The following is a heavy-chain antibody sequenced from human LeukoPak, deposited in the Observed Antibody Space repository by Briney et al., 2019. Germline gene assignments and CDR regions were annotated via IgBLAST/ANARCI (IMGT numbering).Heavy chain of an antibody. CDR3: ARDPAYDSSLGWFDP. CDR1: GFTFSSYW. Sequence: GGSLRLSCAASGFTFSSYWMSWIRQAPGKGLEWVSYISSSGSTIYYADSVKGRFTISRDNAKNSLYLQMNSLRAEDTAVYYCARDPAYDSSLGWFDPWGQGTLVTVSS. D-gene: IGHD3-22*01. V-gene: IGHV3-11*04. J-gene: IGHJ5*02. CDR2: ISSSGSTI.